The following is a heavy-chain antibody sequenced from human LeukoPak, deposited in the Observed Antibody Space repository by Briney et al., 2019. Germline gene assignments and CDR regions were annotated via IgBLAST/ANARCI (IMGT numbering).Heavy chain of an antibody. CDR2: ISRSGDTT. CDR3: AKSRLAAAGAASGY. D-gene: IGHD2-15*01. V-gene: IGHV3-23*01. J-gene: IGHJ4*02. Sequence: GGSLRLSCAASGFTFANYAMSWVRQAPGKGLEFVSSISRSGDTTFYADSVKGRFTISRDNSKDPLYLQMDRLRADDAAVYYCAKSRLAAAGAASGYWGQGTLVTVSS. CDR1: GFTFANYA.